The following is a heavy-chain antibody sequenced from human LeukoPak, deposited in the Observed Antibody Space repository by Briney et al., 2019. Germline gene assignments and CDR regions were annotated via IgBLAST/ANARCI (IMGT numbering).Heavy chain of an antibody. CDR2: INPNSGRT. J-gene: IGHJ4*02. CDR1: GYTFTSSD. D-gene: IGHD6-13*01. Sequence: ASVKVSCKASGYTFTSSDINWVRQAAGQGLEWMGWINPNSGRTGYGQKFQGRVTMTANTSINTAYMELSSLRFDDTAVYYCARGRSGLAAAGTYDYWGQGTLITVSS. V-gene: IGHV1-8*01. CDR3: ARGRSGLAAAGTYDY.